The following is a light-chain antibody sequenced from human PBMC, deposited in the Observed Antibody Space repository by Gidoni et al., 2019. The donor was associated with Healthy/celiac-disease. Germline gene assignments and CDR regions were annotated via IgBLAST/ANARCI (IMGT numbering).Light chain of an antibody. V-gene: IGKV3-11*01. CDR1: RSVSSY. Sequence: EIVLTQSPATLSLSPGERATLSCRASRSVSSYLAWYQQKPGQAPRLLIYDASNRATGIPARFSGSCSGTDFTLTISSLGPEDFAVYYYQQRSNWPRYTFGQGTKLEIK. CDR2: DAS. CDR3: QQRSNWPRYT. J-gene: IGKJ2*01.